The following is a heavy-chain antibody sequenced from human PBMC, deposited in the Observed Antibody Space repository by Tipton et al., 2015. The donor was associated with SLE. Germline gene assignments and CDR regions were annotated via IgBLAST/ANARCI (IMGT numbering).Heavy chain of an antibody. V-gene: IGHV4-34*01. CDR3: ARYSSGWFNNFDY. CDR1: GGSFSGYY. Sequence: LRLSCAVYGGSFSGYYWSWIRQPPGKGLEWIGSIYYSGSTYYNPSLKSRVTISVDTSKNQFSLKLSSVTAADTAVYYCARYSSGWFNNFDYWGQGTLVTVSS. J-gene: IGHJ4*02. CDR2: IYYSGST. D-gene: IGHD6-19*01.